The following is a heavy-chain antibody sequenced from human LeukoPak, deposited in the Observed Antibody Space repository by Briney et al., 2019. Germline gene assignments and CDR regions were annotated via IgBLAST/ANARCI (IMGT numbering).Heavy chain of an antibody. J-gene: IGHJ3*02. CDR3: ARVTRAFDI. V-gene: IGHV4-34*01. CDR2: INHSGST. CDR1: GGSFSGYY. D-gene: IGHD2-15*01. Sequence: SETLSLTCAVYGGSFSGYYWSWIRQPPGKGLEWIREINHSGSTNYNPSLKSRVTISVDTSKNQFSLKLSSVTAADTAVYYCARVTRAFDIWGQGTMVTVSS.